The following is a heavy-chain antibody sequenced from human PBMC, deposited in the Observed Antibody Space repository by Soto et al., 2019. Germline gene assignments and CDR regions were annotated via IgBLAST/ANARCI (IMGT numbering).Heavy chain of an antibody. Sequence: SETLSLTCTVSGGSISSYYWSWIRQPPGKGLEWIGYIYYSGSTNYNPSLKSRVTISVDTSKNQFSLKLSSVTAADTAVYYCARVLAVVATIGGVWFDPWGQGTLVTVSS. CDR2: IYYSGST. D-gene: IGHD5-12*01. V-gene: IGHV4-59*01. CDR3: ARVLAVVATIGGVWFDP. J-gene: IGHJ5*02. CDR1: GGSISSYY.